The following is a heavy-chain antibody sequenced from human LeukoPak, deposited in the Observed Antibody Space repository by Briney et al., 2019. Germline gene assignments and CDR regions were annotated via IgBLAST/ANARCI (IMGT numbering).Heavy chain of an antibody. Sequence: GGSLRPSCVASGFTFSNFWMSWVRQAPGKGLEWVANIKVDGSEKYYADSVKGRFTISRDNAENSLYLQMNSLRAEDTAVYYCARTDPAGAFDIWGQGTMVTVSS. CDR2: IKVDGSEK. CDR3: ARTDPAGAFDI. D-gene: IGHD3-10*01. J-gene: IGHJ3*02. V-gene: IGHV3-7*03. CDR1: GFTFSNFW.